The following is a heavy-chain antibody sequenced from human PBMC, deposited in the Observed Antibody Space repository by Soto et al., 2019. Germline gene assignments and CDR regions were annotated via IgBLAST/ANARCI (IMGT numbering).Heavy chain of an antibody. J-gene: IGHJ3*02. Sequence: ASVKVSCKASGYTFTSYGISWVRQAPGQGLEWMGWISAYNGNTNYAQKLQGRVTMTTDTSTNTAYMELRSLRSDDTAVYYCARGYYYDSSGYYQNAFDIWGQGTMVTVSS. CDR1: GYTFTSYG. V-gene: IGHV1-18*04. CDR2: ISAYNGNT. D-gene: IGHD3-22*01. CDR3: ARGYYYDSSGYYQNAFDI.